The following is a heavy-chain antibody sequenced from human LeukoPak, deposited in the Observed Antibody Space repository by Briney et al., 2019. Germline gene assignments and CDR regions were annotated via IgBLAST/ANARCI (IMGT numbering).Heavy chain of an antibody. CDR2: IRYDGSNK. D-gene: IGHD2-2*01. V-gene: IGHV3-30*02. CDR3: AKDVLPAAWPFYMDV. CDR1: GFTFSSYG. Sequence: GGSLRLSCAASGFTFSSYGMHWVRQAPGKGLEWVAFIRYDGSNKYYADSVRGRFTISRDNSKNTLYLQMNSLRAEDTAVYYCAKDVLPAAWPFYMDVWGKGTTVTVSS. J-gene: IGHJ6*03.